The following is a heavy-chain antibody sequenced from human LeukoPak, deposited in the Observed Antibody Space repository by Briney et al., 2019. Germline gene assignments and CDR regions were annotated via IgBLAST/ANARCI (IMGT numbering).Heavy chain of an antibody. Sequence: GGSLRLSCAASGFTFSSYWMSWVRQAPGKGLERVANIKQDGSEKYYVDSVKGRFTISRDNAKNSLYLQMNSLRAEDTAVYYCARVGDYYYMDVWGKGTTVTVSS. CDR3: ARVGDYYYMDV. V-gene: IGHV3-7*01. CDR2: IKQDGSEK. D-gene: IGHD3-16*01. CDR1: GFTFSSYW. J-gene: IGHJ6*03.